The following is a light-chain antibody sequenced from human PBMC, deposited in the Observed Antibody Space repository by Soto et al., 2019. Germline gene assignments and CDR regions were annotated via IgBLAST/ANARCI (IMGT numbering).Light chain of an antibody. CDR2: KAS. CDR1: QTISSW. CDR3: QHYNSYSEA. Sequence: MTQSPSTLSASVGDTVTMTCRASQTISSWLAWYQQKPGKAPKLLIYKASTLKSGVPSRFSGSGSGTEFTLTISSLQPDDFATYYCQHYNSYSEAFGQGAKVDIK. V-gene: IGKV1-5*03. J-gene: IGKJ1*01.